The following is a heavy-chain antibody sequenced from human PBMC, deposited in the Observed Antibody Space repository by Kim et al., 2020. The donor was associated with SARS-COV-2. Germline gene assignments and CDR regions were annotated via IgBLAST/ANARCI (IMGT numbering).Heavy chain of an antibody. D-gene: IGHD3-10*01. CDR2: ISAYNGNT. Sequence: ASVKVSCKASGYTFTSYGISWVRQAPGQGLEWMGWISAYNGNTNYAQKLQGRVTMTTDTSTSTAYMELRSLRSDDTAVYYCARVSRGTITMVRGAHSIRGGQNWFDPWGQGTLVTVSS. CDR3: ARVSRGTITMVRGAHSIRGGQNWFDP. V-gene: IGHV1-18*04. J-gene: IGHJ5*02. CDR1: GYTFTSYG.